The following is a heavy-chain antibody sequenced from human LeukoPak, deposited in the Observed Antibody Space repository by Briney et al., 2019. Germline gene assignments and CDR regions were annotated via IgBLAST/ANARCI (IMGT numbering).Heavy chain of an antibody. CDR3: AKGSDYWALYYFDY. CDR1: GFTFSSYG. CDR2: ISYDGSNK. V-gene: IGHV3-30*18. J-gene: IGHJ4*02. D-gene: IGHD4-17*01. Sequence: PGGSLRLSCAASGFTFSSYGVHWVRQAPGKGLEWVAVISYDGSNKYYADSVKGRFTISRDNSKNTLYLQMNSLRAEDTAVYYCAKGSDYWALYYFDYWGQGTLVTVSS.